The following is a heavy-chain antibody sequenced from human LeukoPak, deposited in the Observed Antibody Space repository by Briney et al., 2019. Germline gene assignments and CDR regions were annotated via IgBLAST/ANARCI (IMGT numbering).Heavy chain of an antibody. CDR3: AKGARTTVTRPNFDY. V-gene: IGHV3-30*18. J-gene: IGHJ4*02. CDR2: ISYDGSNK. Sequence: GRSLRLSCAASGFTFSSYGMHWVRQAPGKGLEWVAVISYDGSNKYYADSVKGRFTISRDNSKNTLYLQMNSLRAEDTAVYYCAKGARTTVTRPNFDYWGQGTLVTVSS. D-gene: IGHD4-17*01. CDR1: GFTFSSYG.